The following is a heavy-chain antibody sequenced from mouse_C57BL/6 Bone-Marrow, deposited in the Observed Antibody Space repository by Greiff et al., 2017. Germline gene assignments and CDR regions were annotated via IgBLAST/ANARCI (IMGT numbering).Heavy chain of an antibody. D-gene: IGHD2-4*01. CDR3: ARHDYDGYYAMDY. Sequence: LQESGAELVRPGTSVKMSCKASGYTFTNYWIGWAKQRPGHGLEWIGDIYPGGGYTNYNEKFKGKATLTADKSSSTAYMQFSSLTSEDSAIYYCARHDYDGYYAMDYWGQGTSVTVSS. CDR2: IYPGGGYT. J-gene: IGHJ4*01. V-gene: IGHV1-63*01. CDR1: GYTFTNYW.